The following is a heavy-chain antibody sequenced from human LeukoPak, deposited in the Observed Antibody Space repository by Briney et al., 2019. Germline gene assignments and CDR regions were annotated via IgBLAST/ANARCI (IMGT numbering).Heavy chain of an antibody. CDR3: ARVLVSSGWYLVDY. V-gene: IGHV4-39*07. J-gene: IGHJ4*02. CDR2: IYYSGST. CDR1: GGSISSSSYY. D-gene: IGHD6-19*01. Sequence: SETLSLTCTVSGGSISSSSYYWGWIRQPPGKGLEWIGSIYYSGSTYYNPSLKSRVTISVDTSKNQFSLKLSSVTAADTAVYYCARVLVSSGWYLVDYWGQGTLVTVSS.